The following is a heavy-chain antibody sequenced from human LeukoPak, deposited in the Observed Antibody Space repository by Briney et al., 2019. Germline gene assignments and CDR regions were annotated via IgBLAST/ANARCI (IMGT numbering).Heavy chain of an antibody. V-gene: IGHV3-30*03. CDR1: GFTFSSYS. D-gene: IGHD6-6*01. J-gene: IGHJ4*02. CDR2: ISYDGSNK. Sequence: GGSLRLSCAASGFTFSSYSMNWVRQAPGKGLEWVAVISYDGSNKYYADSVKGRFTISRDNSKNTLYLQINSLRAEDTAVYYCARSTASSSGGYFDYWGQGTLVTVSS. CDR3: ARSTASSSGGYFDY.